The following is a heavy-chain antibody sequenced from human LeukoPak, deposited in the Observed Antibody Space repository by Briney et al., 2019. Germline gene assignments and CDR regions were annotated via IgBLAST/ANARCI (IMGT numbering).Heavy chain of an antibody. CDR3: ARDRSGLLWFGELNYFDY. Sequence: GGSLRLSCAASGFTFSSYIMNWVRQAPGKGLEWVSSISSSSSYIYYADSVKGRFTISRDNAKNSLYLQMNSLRAEDTAVYYCARDRSGLLWFGELNYFDYWGQGTLVTVSS. CDR2: ISSSSSYI. CDR1: GFTFSSYI. V-gene: IGHV3-21*01. J-gene: IGHJ4*02. D-gene: IGHD3-10*01.